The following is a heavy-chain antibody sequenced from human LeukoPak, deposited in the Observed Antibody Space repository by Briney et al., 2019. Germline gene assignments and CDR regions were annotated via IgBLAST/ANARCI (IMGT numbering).Heavy chain of an antibody. CDR1: GDSITSYY. D-gene: IGHD2-2*01. V-gene: IGHV4-4*07. CDR2: IYTTGTT. J-gene: IGHJ6*03. CDR3: ARREGYCSSTSCLYYYYYYMDV. Sequence: SETRSLTCTVSGDSITSYYWSWIRQSAEKGLEWIGRIYTTGTTNYNPSLKGRVTVSVDTSKNQFFLKLRSVTAADTAVYYCARREGYCSSTSCLYYYYYYMDVWGKGTTVTVSS.